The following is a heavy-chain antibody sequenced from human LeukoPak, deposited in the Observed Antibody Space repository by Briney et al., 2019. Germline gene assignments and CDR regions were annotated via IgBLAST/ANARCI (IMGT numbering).Heavy chain of an antibody. CDR3: ARRGPSGRSLDY. D-gene: IGHD1-26*01. CDR2: MYYGGST. Sequence: SETLSLTCNVSGGSNSSSSYYWGWIRQPPGMGLEWIGSMYYGGSTYYNPSLKSRVTISVDTSKNQFSLKLSSVTAADTAVYYCARRGPSGRSLDYWGQGTLVTVSS. J-gene: IGHJ4*02. V-gene: IGHV4-39*01. CDR1: GGSNSSSSYY.